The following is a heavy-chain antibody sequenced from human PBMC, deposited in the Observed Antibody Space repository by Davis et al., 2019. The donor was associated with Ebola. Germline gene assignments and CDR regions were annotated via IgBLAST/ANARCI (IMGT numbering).Heavy chain of an antibody. Sequence: GESLKISCAASGFTFSSYWMHWVRQAPGKGQVWVSRINSDGSSTSYADSVKGRFTISRDNAKNTLYLQMNSLRAEDTAVYYCASGGSSDYWGQGTLVTVSS. J-gene: IGHJ4*02. CDR1: GFTFSSYW. D-gene: IGHD3-10*01. CDR3: ASGGSSDY. CDR2: INSDGSST. V-gene: IGHV3-74*01.